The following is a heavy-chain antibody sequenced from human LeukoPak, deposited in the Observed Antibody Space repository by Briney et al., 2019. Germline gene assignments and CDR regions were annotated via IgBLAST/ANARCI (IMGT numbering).Heavy chain of an antibody. V-gene: IGHV4-34*01. CDR1: GGSFSGYY. CDR2: INHSGST. Sequence: SEALSLACAVYGGSFSGYYWSWIRQPPGKGLEWIGEINHSGSTNYNPSLKSRVTISVDTSKNQFSLKLSFVTAADTAVYYCALGTAGTTTGRWFDPWGQGTLVTVSS. CDR3: ALGTAGTTTGRWFDP. J-gene: IGHJ5*02. D-gene: IGHD1/OR15-1a*01.